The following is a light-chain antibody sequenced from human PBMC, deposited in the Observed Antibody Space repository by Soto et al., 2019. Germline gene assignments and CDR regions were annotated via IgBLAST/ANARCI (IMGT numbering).Light chain of an antibody. CDR1: QSVSSSY. CDR3: QQYGSSRA. V-gene: IGKV3-20*01. Sequence: EIVLTKSPGTLSLSPGERATLSCRASQSVSSSYLAWYQQKPGQAPRLLIYGASSRATGIPDRFSGSGSGTDFTLTISRLEPEDCAVYYCQQYGSSRAFGPGTKVDIK. CDR2: GAS. J-gene: IGKJ3*01.